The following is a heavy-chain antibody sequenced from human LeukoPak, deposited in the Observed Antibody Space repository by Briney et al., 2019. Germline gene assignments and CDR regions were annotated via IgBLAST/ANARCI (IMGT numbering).Heavy chain of an antibody. D-gene: IGHD4-17*01. CDR2: IYYSGST. CDR3: ARGISTVTEYYFDY. V-gene: IGHV4-59*01. J-gene: IGHJ4*02. Sequence: KPSETLSLTCTVSGGSISSYYWSWIRQPPGEGLEWIGYIYYSGSTNYSPSLKSRVTISVDTSKNQFSLKLSSVTAADTAVYYCARGISTVTEYYFDYWGQGTLVTVSS. CDR1: GGSISSYY.